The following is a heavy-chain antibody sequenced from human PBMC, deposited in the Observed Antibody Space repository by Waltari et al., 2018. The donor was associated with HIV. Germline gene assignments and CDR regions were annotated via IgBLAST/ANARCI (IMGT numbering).Heavy chain of an antibody. D-gene: IGHD3-10*01. J-gene: IGHJ4*02. CDR2: IRRGNNEK. CDR1: GFDLRHYS. V-gene: IGHV3-21*04. Sequence: LVESGGGVVKIGGSLRLTCEASGFDLRHYSMNWVRQSPVWGLEWVASIRRGNNEKHYLDSVRGRFVISRDNSESFVYLQMESVREEDTATYFCVRDDPGYGPIDYWGQGTPVTV. CDR3: VRDDPGYGPIDY.